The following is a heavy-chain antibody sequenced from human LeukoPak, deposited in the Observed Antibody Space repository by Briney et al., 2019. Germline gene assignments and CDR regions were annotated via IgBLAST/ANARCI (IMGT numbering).Heavy chain of an antibody. J-gene: IGHJ3*02. CDR1: GGSISTSSYY. D-gene: IGHD3-9*01. Sequence: SETLSLTCSVSGGSISTSSYYWDWIRQPPGRGLEWIGSVYFSGSTYYNPSLKSRVTISVDTSKNQFSLKLSSVTAADTAVYYCASGYPYDAFDIWGQGTMVTVSS. V-gene: IGHV4-39*01. CDR2: VYFSGST. CDR3: ASGYPYDAFDI.